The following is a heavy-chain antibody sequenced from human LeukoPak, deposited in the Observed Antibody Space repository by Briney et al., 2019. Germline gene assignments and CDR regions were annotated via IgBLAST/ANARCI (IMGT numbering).Heavy chain of an antibody. Sequence: SETLSLTCTVSGGSISSYYWSWIRQPPGKGLEWIGYIYYSGSTNYNPSLKSRVTISVDTSKNQFSLKLSSVTTADTAVYYCARYRPSESRSGEVTSLDYWGQGTLATVSS. CDR1: GGSISSYY. CDR3: ARYRPSESRSGEVTSLDY. J-gene: IGHJ4*02. CDR2: IYYSGST. V-gene: IGHV4-59*01. D-gene: IGHD3-10*01.